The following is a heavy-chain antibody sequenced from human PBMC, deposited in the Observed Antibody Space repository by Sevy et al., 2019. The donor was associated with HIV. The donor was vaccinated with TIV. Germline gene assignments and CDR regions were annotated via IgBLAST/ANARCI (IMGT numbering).Heavy chain of an antibody. D-gene: IGHD3-10*01. CDR3: AKDLLPYGSGSYPLDY. Sequence: GGSLRLSCAASGFRFEDYGMHWVRRAPGKGLEWVSGIGWNSGSVGYAVSVKGRFTNSRDNAKNLLYLQMNSLTSEDTALYYCAKDLLPYGSGSYPLDYWGQGTVVTVSS. V-gene: IGHV3-9*01. J-gene: IGHJ4*02. CDR1: GFRFEDYG. CDR2: IGWNSGSV.